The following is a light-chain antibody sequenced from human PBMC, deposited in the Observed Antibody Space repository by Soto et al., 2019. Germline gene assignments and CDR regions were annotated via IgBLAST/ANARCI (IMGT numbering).Light chain of an antibody. CDR3: QQTYTTPFT. CDR2: SAS. CDR1: RNINSY. J-gene: IGKJ3*01. V-gene: IGKV1-39*01. Sequence: DIQMTQSPSSLSASVGDRVTITCRASRNINSYLSWYHQKPGKAPELLIWSASTLQSGVPSRFSGSGFGTDFTLTISSLQPEDFATYYCQQTYTTPFTFGPGTKVDL.